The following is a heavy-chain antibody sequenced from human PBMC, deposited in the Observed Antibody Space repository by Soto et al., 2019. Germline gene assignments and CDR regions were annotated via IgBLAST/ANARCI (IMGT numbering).Heavy chain of an antibody. D-gene: IGHD2-15*01. CDR3: ARLNRYCVSSHCHGYDGMAV. Sequence: QLQLQESGPGLVKPSETLSLTCTVSGGSVSSNSYSLGWIRQSPGKGLEWIGTIYSNENTYYNPSLMSRATLSVATSKNEFSLRLSSVTAADTAVYYSARLNRYCVSSHCHGYDGMAVWGQGTTVTVSS. J-gene: IGHJ6*02. V-gene: IGHV4-39*01. CDR2: IYSNENT. CDR1: GGSVSSNSYS.